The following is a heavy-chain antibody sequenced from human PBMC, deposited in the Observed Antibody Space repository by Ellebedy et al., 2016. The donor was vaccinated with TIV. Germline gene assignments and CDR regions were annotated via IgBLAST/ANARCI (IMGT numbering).Heavy chain of an antibody. V-gene: IGHV3-64D*06. D-gene: IGHD3-10*01. J-gene: IGHJ4*02. CDR1: GFTFSSYA. CDR3: VKDGDYSSYVSGRAYYFDY. CDR2: ISSNGGST. Sequence: GGSLRLSCSASGFTFSSYAMHWVRQAPGKGLEYVSAISSNGGSTYYADSVKGRFTISRDNSKNTLYLQMSSLRAEDTAVYYCVKDGDYSSYVSGRAYYFDYWGQGTLVTVSS.